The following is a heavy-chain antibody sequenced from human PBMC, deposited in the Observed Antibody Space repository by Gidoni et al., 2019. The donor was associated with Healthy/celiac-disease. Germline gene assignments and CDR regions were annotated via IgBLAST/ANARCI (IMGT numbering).Heavy chain of an antibody. V-gene: IGHV3-9*01. J-gene: IGHJ3*02. CDR2: ISWNSGSI. Sequence: EVQLVESGGGLVQPGRSLRLSCAASGFTFDDYAMHWVRQAPGKGLEWVSGISWNSGSIGYADSVKGRFTISRDNAKNSLYLQMNSLRAEDTALYYCAKGIAVAASDAFDIWGQGTMVTVSS. CDR1: GFTFDDYA. CDR3: AKGIAVAASDAFDI. D-gene: IGHD6-19*01.